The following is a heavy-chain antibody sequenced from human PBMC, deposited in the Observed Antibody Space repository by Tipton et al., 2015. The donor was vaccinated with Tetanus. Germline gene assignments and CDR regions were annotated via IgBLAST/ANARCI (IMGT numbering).Heavy chain of an antibody. V-gene: IGHV4-31*02. CDR1: GGSLSRGGYY. CDR2: IYFSGST. D-gene: IGHD5-12*01. Sequence: LRLSCTVSGGSLSRGGYYWTWIRQNPGKGLEWIGDIYFSGSTYYNPSLKSRVTISVDTAKNQFSLRLNSVTAADPAVYYCARDQARGARRWIYFDSWGQGTLVTVSP. CDR3: ARDQARGARRWIYFDS. J-gene: IGHJ4*02.